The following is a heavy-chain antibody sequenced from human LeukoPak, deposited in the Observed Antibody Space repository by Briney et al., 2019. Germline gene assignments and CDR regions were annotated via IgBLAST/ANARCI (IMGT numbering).Heavy chain of an antibody. J-gene: IGHJ6*02. CDR2: IKPDGSEK. V-gene: IGHV3-7*05. CDR1: GFTFSSYW. D-gene: IGHD1-26*01. CDR3: TRDASGDTNSGPRMDV. Sequence: GGSLRLSCAASGFTFSSYWMTWVRQAPGKGLEWVAMIKPDGSEKYYVDSVKGLFTISRDNAKNSLYLQMTSLRAEDTAVYYCTRDASGDTNSGPRMDVWGQGTTVTVSS.